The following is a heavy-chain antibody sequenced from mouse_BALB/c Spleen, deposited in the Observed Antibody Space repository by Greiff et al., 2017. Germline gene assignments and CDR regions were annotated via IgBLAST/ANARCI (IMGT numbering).Heavy chain of an antibody. CDR3: ARNGGTGYYFDY. Sequence: VKLQESGPGLVAPSQSLSITCTVSGFSLTSYGVHWVRQSPGKGLEWLGVIWSGGSTDYNAAFISRLSISKDNSKSQVFFKMNSLQANDTAIYYCARNGGTGYYFDYWGQGTTLTVSS. CDR2: IWSGGST. J-gene: IGHJ2*01. V-gene: IGHV2-2*02. CDR1: GFSLTSYG. D-gene: IGHD4-1*01.